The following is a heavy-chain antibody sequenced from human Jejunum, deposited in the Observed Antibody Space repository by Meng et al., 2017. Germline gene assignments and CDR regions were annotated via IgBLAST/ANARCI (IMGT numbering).Heavy chain of an antibody. CDR2: VFYTGST. Sequence: HVHRQEPGPGLVRPSRTLALTGTVSGVSVTSGHYYWSWVRQPPGQGLEWIGHVFYTGSTNYSPSFKSRVTISVHTSMNQFSLKLNSVTAADTAVYYCARGGWDFEYWGQGILVTVSS. J-gene: IGHJ4*02. CDR1: GVSVTSGHYY. D-gene: IGHD3-16*01. CDR3: ARGGWDFEY. V-gene: IGHV4-61*01.